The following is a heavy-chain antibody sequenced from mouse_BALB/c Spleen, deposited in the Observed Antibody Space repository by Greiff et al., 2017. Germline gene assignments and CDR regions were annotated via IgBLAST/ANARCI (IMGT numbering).Heavy chain of an antibody. Sequence: EVKVEESGAELVKPGASVKLSCTASGFNIKDTYMHWVKQRPEQGLEWIGRIDPANGNTKYDPKFQGKATITADTSSNTAYLQLSSLTSEDTAVYYCARREILYGNYFDYWGQGTTLTVSS. CDR2: IDPANGNT. D-gene: IGHD2-1*01. CDR1: GFNIKDTY. V-gene: IGHV14-3*02. J-gene: IGHJ2*01. CDR3: ARREILYGNYFDY.